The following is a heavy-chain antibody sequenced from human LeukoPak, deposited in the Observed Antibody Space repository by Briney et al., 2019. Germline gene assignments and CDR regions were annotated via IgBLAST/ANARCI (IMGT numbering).Heavy chain of an antibody. Sequence: GGSLRLSCAASGFTFSSYAMSWVPQAPGKGLEWVSAISGSGGSTYYADSVKGRFTISRDNSKNTLYLQMNSLRAEDTAVYYCAKGTTVVTVFNYWGQGTLVTVSS. D-gene: IGHD4-23*01. CDR1: GFTFSSYA. V-gene: IGHV3-23*01. J-gene: IGHJ4*02. CDR2: ISGSGGST. CDR3: AKGTTVVTVFNY.